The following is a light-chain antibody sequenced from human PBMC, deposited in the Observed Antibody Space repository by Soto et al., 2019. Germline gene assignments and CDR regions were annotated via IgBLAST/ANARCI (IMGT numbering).Light chain of an antibody. V-gene: IGKV3-11*01. Sequence: EIVLTQSPATLSLSPGERATLSCRASQSVSKYLACYQQKPGQAPRLLIHDASNRATGIPARFSGSRSGTDFTLTISSLEPEDFVVYYCQQRSNWPQITFGGGTKVEIK. CDR1: QSVSKY. CDR2: DAS. CDR3: QQRSNWPQIT. J-gene: IGKJ4*01.